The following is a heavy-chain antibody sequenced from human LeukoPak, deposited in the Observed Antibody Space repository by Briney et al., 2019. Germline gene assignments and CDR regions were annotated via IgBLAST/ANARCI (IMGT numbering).Heavy chain of an antibody. CDR2: IKSKTDGGTT. V-gene: IGHV3-15*01. Sequence: PGGSPRLPWEASGFTFCNPWMSRVRQAPGKGQEWVGRIKSKTDGGTTDYAAPVKGRFTISRDDSKNTLYLQMNSLKTEDTAVYYCTTGLSYWGQGTLVTVSS. J-gene: IGHJ4*02. CDR1: GFTFCNPW. CDR3: TTGLSY.